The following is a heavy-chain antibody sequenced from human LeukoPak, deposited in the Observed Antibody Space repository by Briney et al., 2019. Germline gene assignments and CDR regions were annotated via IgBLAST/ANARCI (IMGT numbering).Heavy chain of an antibody. Sequence: SETLSLTCSVSGGSISSYYWTWIRQPPGKGLEWIGYISDSGSTNYNPSLKSRVTISVDKSKNQFSLKLSSVTAADTAVYFCARGPYSYDSSGAFDIWGQGTLVTVSS. CDR1: GGSISSYY. J-gene: IGHJ4*02. V-gene: IGHV4-59*08. CDR3: ARGPYSYDSSGAFDI. D-gene: IGHD3-22*01. CDR2: ISDSGST.